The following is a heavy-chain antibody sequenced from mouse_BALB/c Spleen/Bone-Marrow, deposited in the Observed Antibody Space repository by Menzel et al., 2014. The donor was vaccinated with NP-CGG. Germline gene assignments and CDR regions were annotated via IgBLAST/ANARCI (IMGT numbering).Heavy chain of an antibody. CDR1: GYAFSTYW. J-gene: IGHJ3*01. Sequence: VKLMESGAELVRPGSSVKISCKASGYAFSTYWMTWVKQRPGQGLEWIGQIYPGDGVTKYNGKFKGKATLTADKSSSTAYMQLSSLTSEDSAVYFCAKVTTGFAYWGQGTLVTGSA. V-gene: IGHV1-80*01. CDR3: AKVTTGFAY. CDR2: IYPGDGVT. D-gene: IGHD2-2*01.